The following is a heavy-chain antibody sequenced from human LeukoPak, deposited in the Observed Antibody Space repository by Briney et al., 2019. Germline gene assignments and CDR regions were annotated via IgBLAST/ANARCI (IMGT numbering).Heavy chain of an antibody. D-gene: IGHD3-10*01. CDR3: ANVRSGSFYY. CDR2: ISGSGDST. Sequence: PGGSLRLSCAASGFTFSSYAMSWVRQAPGKGLEWVSSISGSGDSTPYADSVKGRFTISRDNSKNTLYLQMNSLRAEDTAVYYCANVRSGSFYYWGQGTLVTVSS. V-gene: IGHV3-23*01. CDR1: GFTFSSYA. J-gene: IGHJ4*02.